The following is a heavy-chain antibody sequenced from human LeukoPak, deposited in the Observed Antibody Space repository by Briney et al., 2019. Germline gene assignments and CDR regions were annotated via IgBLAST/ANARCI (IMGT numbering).Heavy chain of an antibody. J-gene: IGHJ6*02. D-gene: IGHD3-10*01. CDR3: ARGYGSGSWSYYYYYGMDV. Sequence: ASVKVSCKASGYTFTSYDINWVRQATGQGLEWMGWMNPNSGNTGYAQKFQGRVTMTRNTSISTAYMELSSLRSEDTAVYYCARGYGSGSWSYYYYYGMDVWGQGTTVTVSS. V-gene: IGHV1-8*01. CDR2: MNPNSGNT. CDR1: GYTFTSYD.